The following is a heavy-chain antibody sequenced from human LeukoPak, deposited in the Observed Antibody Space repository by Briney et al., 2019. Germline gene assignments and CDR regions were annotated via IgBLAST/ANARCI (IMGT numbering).Heavy chain of an antibody. Sequence: PSETLSLTCTVSGGSISGYYWNWIRQPPGKGLEWLGYIYPSGNSDYNPSLKSRVSMSVDTSKKQISLRLSSVTAADTAVYYCTRRTRIAAGEYNIDFWGQGTLVTVSS. V-gene: IGHV4-4*09. CDR2: IYPSGNS. D-gene: IGHD6-25*01. CDR1: GGSISGYY. J-gene: IGHJ4*02. CDR3: TRRTRIAAGEYNIDF.